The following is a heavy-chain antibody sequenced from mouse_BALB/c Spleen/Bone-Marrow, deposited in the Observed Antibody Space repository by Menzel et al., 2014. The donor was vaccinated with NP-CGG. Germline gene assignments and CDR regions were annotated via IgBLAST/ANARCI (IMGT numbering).Heavy chain of an antibody. CDR1: GFNIKDTY. J-gene: IGHJ2*01. Sequence: DVQLQESGAELVKPGASVKLSCTASGFNIKDTYMHWVKQRPEQGLEWIGRIDPANGNTKYDPKFQGKATITADTSSNTAYLQLSSLTSEDTAVYYCARYYYGYYFDYWGQGTTLTVSS. CDR3: ARYYYGYYFDY. D-gene: IGHD1-2*01. V-gene: IGHV14-3*02. CDR2: IDPANGNT.